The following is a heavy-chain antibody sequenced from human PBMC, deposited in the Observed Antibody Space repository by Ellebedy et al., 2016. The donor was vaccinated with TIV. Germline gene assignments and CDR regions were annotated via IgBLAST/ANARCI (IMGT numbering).Heavy chain of an antibody. CDR2: IYYSGKT. V-gene: IGHV4-30-4*01. CDR1: GGSIRSGDYY. CDR3: AKGGDGYINY. Sequence: MPSETLSLTCTVSGGSIRSGDYYWSWIRQPPGKGLEWIGYIYYSGKTYHNPSLKSRVTISVDTSKNQFSLKLSSVTAADTAVYYCAKGGDGYINYWGQGTLVTVSS. J-gene: IGHJ4*02. D-gene: IGHD5-24*01.